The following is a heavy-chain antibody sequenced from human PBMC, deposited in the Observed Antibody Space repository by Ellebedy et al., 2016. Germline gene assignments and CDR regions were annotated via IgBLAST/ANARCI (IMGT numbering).Heavy chain of an antibody. CDR1: GYTFTSYD. CDR3: ARSIQYYDFWSGYYGGYYYYMDV. Sequence: ASVKVSXXASGYTFTSYDINWVRQATGQGLEWMGWMNPNSGNTGYAQKFQGRVTMTRNTSISTAYMELSSLRSEDTAVYYCARSIQYYDFWSGYYGGYYYYMDVWGKGTTVTVSS. J-gene: IGHJ6*03. V-gene: IGHV1-8*01. D-gene: IGHD3-3*01. CDR2: MNPNSGNT.